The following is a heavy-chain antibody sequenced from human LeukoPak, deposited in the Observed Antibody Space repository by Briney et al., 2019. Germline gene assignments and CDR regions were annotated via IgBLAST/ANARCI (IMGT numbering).Heavy chain of an antibody. Sequence: SETLSLTCSVSGVSISSTSYYWGWIRQRPGKGLEWIATVHYSGSTYYNPSLKSRATISLDTTKNQFSLKLSSVTAADTAVYYCAKRGYSYGWGAFDIWGQGTMVTVSS. CDR2: VHYSGST. D-gene: IGHD5-18*01. CDR1: GVSISSTSYY. CDR3: AKRGYSYGWGAFDI. J-gene: IGHJ3*02. V-gene: IGHV4-39*07.